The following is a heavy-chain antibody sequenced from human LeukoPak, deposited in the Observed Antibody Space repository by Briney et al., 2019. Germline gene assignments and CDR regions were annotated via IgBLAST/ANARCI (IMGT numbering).Heavy chain of an antibody. Sequence: SETLSLTCSVSGDSLNSGVSYWAWIPQPPGKGLEWIGTIYYSGSAGSTYYNPSLKSRVTISVDTSKNQFSLNLSSVTAADTAIYYCARHLYDKTGRPLDSWGQGTLVTVPS. J-gene: IGHJ4*02. D-gene: IGHD3-9*01. CDR1: GDSLNSGVSY. CDR3: ARHLYDKTGRPLDS. CDR2: IYYSGSAGST. V-gene: IGHV4-39*01.